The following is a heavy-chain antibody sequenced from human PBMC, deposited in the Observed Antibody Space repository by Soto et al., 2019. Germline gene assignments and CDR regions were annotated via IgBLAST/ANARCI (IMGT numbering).Heavy chain of an antibody. Sequence: PGESLKISCKGSGYSFTSYWIGWVRQMPGKGLEWMGIIYPGDSDTRYSPSFQGQVTISADKSISTAYLQWSSLKASDTAMYYCARLGIAVAGTDYFDYWGQGTLVTVSS. CDR1: GYSFTSYW. CDR3: ARLGIAVAGTDYFDY. CDR2: IYPGDSDT. D-gene: IGHD6-19*01. J-gene: IGHJ4*02. V-gene: IGHV5-51*01.